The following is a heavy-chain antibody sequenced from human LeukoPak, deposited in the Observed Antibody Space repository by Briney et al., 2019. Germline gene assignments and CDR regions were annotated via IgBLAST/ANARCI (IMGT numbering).Heavy chain of an antibody. CDR3: ARVEIAAAGTSPTHTFDY. CDR1: GGTFSSYA. D-gene: IGHD6-13*01. V-gene: IGHV3-21*01. CDR2: ISSSSSYI. J-gene: IGHJ4*02. Sequence: SCKASGGTFSSYAISWVRQAPGQGLEWVSSISSSSSYIYYADSVKGRFTISRDNAKNSLYLQMNSLRAEDTAVYYCARVEIAAAGTSPTHTFDYWGQGTLVTVSS.